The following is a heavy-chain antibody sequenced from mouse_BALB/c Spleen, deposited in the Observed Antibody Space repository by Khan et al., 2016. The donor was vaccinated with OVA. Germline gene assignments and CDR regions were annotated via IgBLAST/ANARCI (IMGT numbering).Heavy chain of an antibody. Sequence: QIQLVQSGPELKKPGETVRISCKASGYTFTTAGIQWVQKMPGKGLKWIGWINTHSGVPKYAEDFKGRFAFSLEISVNTAYLQITNLKNEDTATYFWARGGAAYYKNDGGAMEYWGQGTSVTSPQ. V-gene: IGHV9-4*02. D-gene: IGHD2-12*01. CDR2: INTHSGVP. J-gene: IGHJ4*01. CDR3: ARGGAAYYKNDGGAMEY. CDR1: GYTFTTAG.